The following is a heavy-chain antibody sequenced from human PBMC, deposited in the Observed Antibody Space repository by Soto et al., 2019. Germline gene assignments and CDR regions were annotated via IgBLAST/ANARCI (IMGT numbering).Heavy chain of an antibody. V-gene: IGHV3-48*02. Sequence: EVQLVESGGGLLRPGESLRLSCAASGFSFSSFPMNWVRQAPGRGLEWVSYISSLGSTINYADSVRGRFSISRDNGLNTGELRMQTVRHEDTAVYVCARDGSVGHCGETRTYYLDYWGQGDLVTVSS. CDR2: ISSLGSTI. J-gene: IGHJ4*02. D-gene: IGHD4-17*01. CDR1: GFSFSSFP. CDR3: ARDGSVGHCGETRTYYLDY.